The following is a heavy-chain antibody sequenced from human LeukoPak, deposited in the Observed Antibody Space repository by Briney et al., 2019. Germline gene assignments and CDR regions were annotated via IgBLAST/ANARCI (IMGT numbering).Heavy chain of an antibody. D-gene: IGHD1-1*01. Sequence: GGSLRLSCGASGFTFSSYGMHWVRQAPGKGLEWVAFIRYDGSNKYYADSVKGRFTISRDISRNTLYFPMNSLRAEDTAVYYCARYIRSPLYYFDYWGRGTLVTVSS. V-gene: IGHV3-30*02. CDR1: GFTFSSYG. J-gene: IGHJ4*02. CDR3: ARYIRSPLYYFDY. CDR2: IRYDGSNK.